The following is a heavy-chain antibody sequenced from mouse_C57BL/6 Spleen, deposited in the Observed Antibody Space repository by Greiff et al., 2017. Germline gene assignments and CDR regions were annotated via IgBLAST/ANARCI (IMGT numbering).Heavy chain of an antibody. D-gene: IGHD5-5*01. CDR1: GYTFTDYY. V-gene: IGHV1-76*01. CDR3: ARTGDLPRAMDY. J-gene: IGHJ4*01. Sequence: VQLQQSGAELVRPGASVKLSCKASGYTFTDYYINWVKQRPGQGLEWIARIYPGSGNTYYNEKFKGKATLTAEKSSSTAYMQLSSLTSEDSAVYFCARTGDLPRAMDYWGQGTSVTVSS. CDR2: IYPGSGNT.